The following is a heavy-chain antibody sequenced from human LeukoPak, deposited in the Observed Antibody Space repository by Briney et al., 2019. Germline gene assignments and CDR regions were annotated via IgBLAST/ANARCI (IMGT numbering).Heavy chain of an antibody. J-gene: IGHJ4*02. CDR3: ARVFSHWGWPGDYYFDY. D-gene: IGHD3-16*01. Sequence: KPGGSLRLSCAASGFTFSVHYMSWIRQAPGKGLQWISYISNDGTKTYYADSVRGRFTISRDNGKNLVYLQMNSLRVEDTAAYYCARVFSHWGWPGDYYFDYWGQGSLVTVSS. V-gene: IGHV3-11*04. CDR1: GFTFSVHY. CDR2: ISNDGTKT.